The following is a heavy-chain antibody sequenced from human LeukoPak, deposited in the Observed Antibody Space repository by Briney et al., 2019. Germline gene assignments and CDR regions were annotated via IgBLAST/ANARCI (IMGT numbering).Heavy chain of an antibody. D-gene: IGHD3-22*01. CDR3: AKDIKPSYYDSSGSQLFQH. CDR1: GFTFDDYA. Sequence: PGGSLRLSCAASGFTFDDYAMHWVRQAPGKGLEWVSGISWNSGSIGYADSVKGRFTISRDNAKNSLYLQMNSLRAEDTALYYCAKDIKPSYYDSSGSQLFQHWGQGTLVTVSS. J-gene: IGHJ1*01. V-gene: IGHV3-9*01. CDR2: ISWNSGSI.